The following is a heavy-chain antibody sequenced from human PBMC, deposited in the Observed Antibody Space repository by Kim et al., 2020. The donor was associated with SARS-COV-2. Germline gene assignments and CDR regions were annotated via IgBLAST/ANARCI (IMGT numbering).Heavy chain of an antibody. J-gene: IGHJ4*02. CDR2: IYYSGST. CDR3: ARVDSSDQFDY. CDR1: GGSISSGGYY. Sequence: SETLSLTCTVSGGSISSGGYYWSWIRQHPGKGLEWIGYIYYSGSTYYNPSLKSRVTISVDTSKNQFSLKLSSVTAADTAVYYCARVDSSDQFDYWGQGTLVTVSS. V-gene: IGHV4-31*03. D-gene: IGHD3-22*01.